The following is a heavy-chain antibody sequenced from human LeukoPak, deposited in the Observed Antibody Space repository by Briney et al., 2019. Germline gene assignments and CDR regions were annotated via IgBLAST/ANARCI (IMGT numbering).Heavy chain of an antibody. CDR3: AREGDSSGWFDY. V-gene: IGHV3-53*01. CDR1: GGSFSGYY. Sequence: ETLSLTCAVYGGSFSGYYWSWVRQAPGKGLEWVSVIYSGGSTYYADSVKGRFTISRDNSKNTLYLQMNSLRAEDTAVYYCAREGDSSGWFDYWGQGTLVTVSS. D-gene: IGHD6-19*01. CDR2: IYSGGST. J-gene: IGHJ4*02.